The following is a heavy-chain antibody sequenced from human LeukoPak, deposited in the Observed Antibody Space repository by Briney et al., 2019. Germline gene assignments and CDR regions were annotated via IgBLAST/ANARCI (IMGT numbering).Heavy chain of an antibody. D-gene: IGHD3-10*01. CDR2: ISSSSSTI. CDR1: GFTVSSNY. CDR3: ARMDNVLLRSYFQH. Sequence: GGSLRLSCAVSGFTVSSNYMSWVRQAPGKGLEWVSYISSSSSTIYYADSVKGRFTISRDNAKNSLYLQMNSLRDEDTAVYYCARMDNVLLRSYFQHWGQGTLVTVSS. J-gene: IGHJ1*01. V-gene: IGHV3-48*02.